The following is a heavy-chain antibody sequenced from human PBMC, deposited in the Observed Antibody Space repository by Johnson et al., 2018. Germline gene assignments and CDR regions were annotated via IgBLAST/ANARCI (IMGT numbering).Heavy chain of an antibody. J-gene: IGHJ3*02. CDR2: IKQDGSEK. CDR3: ARDLPSRTMEVAFDI. CDR1: GFTFSSYW. V-gene: IGHV3-7*01. D-gene: IGHD3-3*01. Sequence: VQLVESGGGLVQPGGSLRLSCAASGFTFSSYWMSWVRQAPGKGLEWVATIKQDGSEKYYVASVKGRFPISRDNAKNSLYLQMNSLRAEDTAVYYCARDLPSRTMEVAFDIWGQGTMVTVSS.